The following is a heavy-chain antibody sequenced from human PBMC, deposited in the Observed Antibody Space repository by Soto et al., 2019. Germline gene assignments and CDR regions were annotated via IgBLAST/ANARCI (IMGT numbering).Heavy chain of an antibody. CDR3: AKDSPNEQLGIYYYYGMDV. D-gene: IGHD6-6*01. CDR1: GFTFSSYG. Sequence: GGSLRLSCAASGFTFSSYGMHWVRQAPGKGLEWVAVISYDGSNKYYADSVKGRFTISRDNSKNTLYLQMNSLRAEDTAVYYCAKDSPNEQLGIYYYYGMDVWGQGTTVTVSS. J-gene: IGHJ6*02. CDR2: ISYDGSNK. V-gene: IGHV3-30*18.